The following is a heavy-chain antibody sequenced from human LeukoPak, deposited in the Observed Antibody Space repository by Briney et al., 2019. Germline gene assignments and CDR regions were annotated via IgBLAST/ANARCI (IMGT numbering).Heavy chain of an antibody. D-gene: IGHD4-17*01. J-gene: IGHJ4*02. CDR2: ISGSGGST. CDR3: AKTGPTVTTPFDY. Sequence: GGSLRLSCAASGFTFSSYAMSWVRQAPGKGLEWVSGISGSGGSTYYADSVKGRFTISRDNSKNTLYLQMYSLRAEDAAVYYCAKTGPTVTTPFDYWGQGTLVTVSS. CDR1: GFTFSSYA. V-gene: IGHV3-23*01.